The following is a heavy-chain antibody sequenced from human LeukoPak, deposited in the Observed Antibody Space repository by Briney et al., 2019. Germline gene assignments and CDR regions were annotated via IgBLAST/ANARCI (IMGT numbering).Heavy chain of an antibody. CDR3: ARGGAVDPFDY. CDR1: GGSISSGSFY. V-gene: IGHV4-61*02. Sequence: PSQTLSLTCTVSGGSISSGSFYWNWIRQPAGKGLEWIGRIYTSGSTNYNPSLKSRVTISVDTSKNQFSLKLSSVTAADTAVYYCARGGAVDPFDYWGQGTLVTVSS. J-gene: IGHJ4*02. D-gene: IGHD6-19*01. CDR2: IYTSGST.